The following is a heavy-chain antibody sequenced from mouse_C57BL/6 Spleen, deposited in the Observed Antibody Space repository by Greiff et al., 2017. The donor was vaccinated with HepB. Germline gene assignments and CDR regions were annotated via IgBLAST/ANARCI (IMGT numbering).Heavy chain of an antibody. J-gene: IGHJ2*01. CDR1: GFTFSNYW. CDR2: IRLKSDNYAT. Sequence: EVQLVESGGGLVQPGGSMKLSCVASGFTFSNYWMNWVRQSPEKGLEWVAQIRLKSDNYATHYAESVKGRFTISRDDSKSSVYLQMNNLRAEDTGIYYCTGASPHFDYWGQGTTLTVSS. CDR3: TGASPHFDY. V-gene: IGHV6-3*01.